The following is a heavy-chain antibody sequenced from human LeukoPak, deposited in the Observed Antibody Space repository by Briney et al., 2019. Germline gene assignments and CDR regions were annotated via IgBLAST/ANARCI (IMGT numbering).Heavy chain of an antibody. D-gene: IGHD4-23*01. CDR1: GGSISSRNYY. CDR3: ASPGAATQTPAGPFDY. V-gene: IGHV4-39*01. J-gene: IGHJ4*02. Sequence: ASETLSLTCTVSGGSISSRNYYWGWIRQPPGKGLEWIGSIYYSGSTYYNPSLKSRVTISVDTSKNQFCLKLSSVTAADTAVYYCASPGAATQTPAGPFDYWGQGTLVTVSS. CDR2: IYYSGST.